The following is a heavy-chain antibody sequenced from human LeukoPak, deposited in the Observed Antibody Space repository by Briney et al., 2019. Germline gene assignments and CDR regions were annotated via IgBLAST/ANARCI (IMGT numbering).Heavy chain of an antibody. CDR2: ISSSSSYI. J-gene: IGHJ4*02. Sequence: GGSLRLSCAASGFTFSSYSMNWVRQAPGKGLEWVSSISSSSSYIYYADSVQGRFTIARDNAKNSLYLQMNRLRAEDTAVYYCARTPTADWLPPGWGQGTLVTVSS. D-gene: IGHD3-9*01. CDR1: GFTFSSYS. CDR3: ARTPTADWLPPG. V-gene: IGHV3-21*01.